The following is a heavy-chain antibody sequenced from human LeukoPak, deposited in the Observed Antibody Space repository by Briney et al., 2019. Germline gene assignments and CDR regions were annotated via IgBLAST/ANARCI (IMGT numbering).Heavy chain of an antibody. J-gene: IGHJ4*02. V-gene: IGHV3-7*01. CDR2: IKQDGSEK. Sequence: GGSLRLSCAASGFIFNTYVMHWVRQAPGKGLEWVANIKQDGSEKYYVDSVKGRFTISRDNAKNSLYLQMNSLRAEDTAVYYCARVMYSSGWSFDYWGQGTLVTVSS. CDR3: ARVMYSSGWSFDY. D-gene: IGHD6-19*01. CDR1: GFIFNTYV.